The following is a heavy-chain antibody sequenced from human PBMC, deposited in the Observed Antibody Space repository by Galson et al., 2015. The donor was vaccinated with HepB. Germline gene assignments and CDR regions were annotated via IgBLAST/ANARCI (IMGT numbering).Heavy chain of an antibody. J-gene: IGHJ4*02. CDR3: ALSPYYYDSSGHGSHFDY. V-gene: IGHV2-5*02. CDR2: IYWDDDK. CDR1: GFSLSTSGVG. Sequence: PALVKPTQTLTLTCTFSGFSLSTSGVGVGWIRQPPGKALEWLALIYWDDDKRYSPSLKSRLTITKDTSKNQVVLTMTNMDPVDTATYYCALSPYYYDSSGHGSHFDYWGQGTLVTVSS. D-gene: IGHD3-22*01.